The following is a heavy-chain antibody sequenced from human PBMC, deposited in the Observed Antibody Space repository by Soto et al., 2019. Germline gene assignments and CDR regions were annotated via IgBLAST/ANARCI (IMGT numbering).Heavy chain of an antibody. CDR1: GFSFSDYS. J-gene: IGHJ6*03. CDR2: IGLSGKTT. Sequence: GGSLRLSCAASGFSFSDYSMNWVRQAPGKGLEWVSFIGLSGKTTYYGDSVKGRFTISNDNSTNTVYLQMNSLRDEDTAVYYCASPPTPRYYYYMDVWGKGTTVTVSS. V-gene: IGHV3-23*01. CDR3: ASPPTPRYYYYMDV. D-gene: IGHD2-15*01.